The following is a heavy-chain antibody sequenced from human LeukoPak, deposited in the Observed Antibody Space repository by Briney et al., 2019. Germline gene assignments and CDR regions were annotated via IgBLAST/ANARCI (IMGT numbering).Heavy chain of an antibody. CDR3: ATGPGVRYFDWLLRGSGH. Sequence: GASVKVSCKVSGYTLTELSMHWVRQAPGKGLEWMGGFDPEDGETIYAQKFQGRVTMTEDTSTDTAYMELSSLRSEDTAVYYCATGPGVRYFDWLLRGSGHWGQGTLVTVSS. J-gene: IGHJ4*02. CDR1: GYTLTELS. CDR2: FDPEDGET. V-gene: IGHV1-24*01. D-gene: IGHD3-9*01.